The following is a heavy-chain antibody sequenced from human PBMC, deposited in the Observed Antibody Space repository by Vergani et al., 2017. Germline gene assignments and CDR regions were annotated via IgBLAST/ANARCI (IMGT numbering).Heavy chain of an antibody. V-gene: IGHV4-61*02. CDR2: IYTSGST. J-gene: IGHJ5*02. CDR1: GGSISSGSYY. D-gene: IGHD6-6*01. CDR3: ARVEYSSSFGWFDP. Sequence: QVQLQESGPGLVKPSQTLSLTCTVSGGSISSGSYYWSWIRQPAGKGLEWIGRIYTSGSTNYNPSLKSRVTISVDTSKNQFSLKLSSVTAADTAVYYCARVEYSSSFGWFDPWGQGTLVTVSS.